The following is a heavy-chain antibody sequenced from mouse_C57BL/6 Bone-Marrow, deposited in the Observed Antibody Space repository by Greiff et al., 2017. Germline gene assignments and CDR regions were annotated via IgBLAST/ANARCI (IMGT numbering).Heavy chain of an antibody. V-gene: IGHV1-81*01. CDR3: ARSRLRPAWFAY. CDR1: GYTFTSYG. J-gene: IGHJ3*01. CDR2: IYPRSGNT. D-gene: IGHD2-4*01. Sequence: QAQLQQSGAELARPGASVKLSCKASGYTFTSYGISWVKQRTGQGLEWIGEIYPRSGNTYYNEKFKGKATLTADKSSSTAYMELRSLTSEDSAVYFCARSRLRPAWFAYWGQGTLVTVSA.